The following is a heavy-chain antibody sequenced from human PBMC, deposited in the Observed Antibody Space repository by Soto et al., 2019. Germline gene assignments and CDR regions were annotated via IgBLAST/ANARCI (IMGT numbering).Heavy chain of an antibody. D-gene: IGHD6-13*01. CDR2: FDPEDGET. Sequence: QVQLVQSGAEVKKPGASVKVSCKVSGYTLTELSMHWVRQAPGKGLEWMGGFDPEDGETIYAQKFQGRVTMTEDTSTDTAYMEQLSLRSEDRAVYYGATAQSYGSSWYHNGFDPWGPGTLVTVSS. V-gene: IGHV1-24*01. J-gene: IGHJ5*02. CDR3: ATAQSYGSSWYHNGFDP. CDR1: GYTLTELS.